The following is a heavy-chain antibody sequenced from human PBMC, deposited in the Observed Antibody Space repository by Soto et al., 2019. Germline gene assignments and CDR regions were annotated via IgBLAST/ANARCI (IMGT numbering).Heavy chain of an antibody. CDR3: AKGSYSSGWLD. V-gene: IGHV3-23*01. D-gene: IGHD6-19*01. CDR2: ISGSGGST. CDR1: GFTFSSYA. J-gene: IGHJ1*01. Sequence: EVQLLESGGGLVQPGGSLSLSCAASGFTFSSYAMSWVRQAPGQGLEWVSAISGSGGSTYYADSVKGRFTISRDNSKHTPYLQMNSLRAEDTAVYYCAKGSYSSGWLDWGQGTLVPVSS.